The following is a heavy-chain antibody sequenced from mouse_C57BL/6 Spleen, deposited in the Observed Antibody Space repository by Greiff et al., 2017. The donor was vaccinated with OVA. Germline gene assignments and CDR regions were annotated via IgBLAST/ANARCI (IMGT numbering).Heavy chain of an antibody. J-gene: IGHJ4*01. V-gene: IGHV5-9*01. Sequence: DVQLVESGGGLVKPGGSLKLSCAASGFTFSSYTMSWVRQTPEKRLEWVATISGGGGNTYYPDSVKGRFTISRDNAKNTLYLQMSSLRSEDTALYYCARDDAMDYWGQGTSVTVSS. CDR3: ARDDAMDY. CDR1: GFTFSSYT. CDR2: ISGGGGNT.